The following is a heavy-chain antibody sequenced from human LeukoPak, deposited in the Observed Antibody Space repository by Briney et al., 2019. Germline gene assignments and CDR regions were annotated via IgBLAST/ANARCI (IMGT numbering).Heavy chain of an antibody. V-gene: IGHV3-66*01. CDR2: IYSGGST. CDR3: AREMPGIAAAGTGFDY. D-gene: IGHD6-13*01. CDR1: GFTVSSNY. J-gene: IGHJ4*02. Sequence: PGGSLRLSCAASGFTVSSNYMSWVRQAPGKGLEWVSVIYSGGSTYYADSVKGRFTISRDNSKNTLYLQMNSLRAEDTAVYYCAREMPGIAAAGTGFDYWGQGTLVTVSS.